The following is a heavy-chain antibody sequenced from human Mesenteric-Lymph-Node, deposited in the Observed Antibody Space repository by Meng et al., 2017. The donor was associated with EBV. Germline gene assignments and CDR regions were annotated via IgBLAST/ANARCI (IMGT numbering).Heavy chain of an antibody. CDR3: SRESWRAFDY. CDR2: TYYSSKLYN. CDR1: VDSVSNTNVA. J-gene: IGHJ4*02. V-gene: IGHV6-1*01. Sequence: VYVQPSVSGPVKPPHNASRTCPLSVDSVSNTNVALQWIRQSPSRGLAWLGRTYYSSKLYNEYAQSVNGRITINPDTSKSEFSLQLNSVTPDDTAVYYCSRESWRAFDYWGQGTL.